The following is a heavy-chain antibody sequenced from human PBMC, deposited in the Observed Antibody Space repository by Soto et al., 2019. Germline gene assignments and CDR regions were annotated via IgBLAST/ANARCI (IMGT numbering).Heavy chain of an antibody. J-gene: IGHJ6*03. CDR3: GSTYSNPSLKSRVTISVDTSKNQFSLKLSSVTAADTAVYYCARGYYDFWSGYPTLAYYYYYYYMDV. CDR1: GFTSDDYA. CDR2: IYWYSNRV. D-gene: IGHD2-21*02. Sequence: PGGSLRLSCVASGFTSDDYAMHWVRQVPGKGLEWVSGIYWYSNRVDYADSVKGRFTTSRDNAKNSLYLQMDYLRTEDTAFYYCGSTYSNPSLKSRVTISVDTSKNQFSLKLSSVTAADTAVYYCARGYYDFWSGYPTLAYYYYYYYMDVWGKGTTVTVSS. V-gene: IGHV3-9*02.